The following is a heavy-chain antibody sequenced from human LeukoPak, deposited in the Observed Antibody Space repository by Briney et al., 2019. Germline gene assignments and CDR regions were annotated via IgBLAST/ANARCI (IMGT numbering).Heavy chain of an antibody. CDR2: ISSSSSYI. J-gene: IGHJ4*02. CDR3: AKVAKYYYGPETYYFFEQ. CDR1: GFTFSSYS. V-gene: IGHV3-21*01. Sequence: GGSLRLSCAASGFTFSSYSMNWVRQAPGKGLEWVSYISSSSSYIYYADSVKGRFTISRDNAKNSLYLQMNSLRVEDTAVYYCAKVAKYYYGPETYYFFEQWGQGTPVTASS. D-gene: IGHD3-10*01.